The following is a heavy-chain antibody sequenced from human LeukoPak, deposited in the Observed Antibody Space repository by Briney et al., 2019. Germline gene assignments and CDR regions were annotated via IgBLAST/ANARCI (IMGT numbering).Heavy chain of an antibody. Sequence: GGSLRLSCAASGFTFSSYTMNWVRQAPGKGLEWVSAIGNSGGTTYYADSLKGRFIISRDNSKSTLYLQMNSLRAEDTAVYYCAKGSSWIFDYWGQGTLVTVSS. CDR2: IGNSGGTT. V-gene: IGHV3-23*01. D-gene: IGHD6-13*01. J-gene: IGHJ4*02. CDR1: GFTFSSYT. CDR3: AKGSSWIFDY.